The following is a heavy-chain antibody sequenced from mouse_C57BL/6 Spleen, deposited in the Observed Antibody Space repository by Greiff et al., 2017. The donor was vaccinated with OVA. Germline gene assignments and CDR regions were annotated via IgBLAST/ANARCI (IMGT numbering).Heavy chain of an antibody. V-gene: IGHV5-4*01. J-gene: IGHJ3*01. CDR3: AREDYDDGAFAY. Sequence: EVKLVESGGGLVKPGGSLKLSCAASGFTFSSYAMSWVRQTPEKRLEWVATISDGGSYTYYPDNVKGRFTISRDNAKNNLYLQMSHLKSEDTAMDYCAREDYDDGAFAYWGQGTLVTVSA. CDR2: ISDGGSYT. D-gene: IGHD2-4*01. CDR1: GFTFSSYA.